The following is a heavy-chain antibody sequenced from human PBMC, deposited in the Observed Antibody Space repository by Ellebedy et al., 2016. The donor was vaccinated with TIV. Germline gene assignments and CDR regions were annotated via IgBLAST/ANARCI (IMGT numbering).Heavy chain of an antibody. V-gene: IGHV3-48*02. J-gene: IGHJ5*02. Sequence: GGSLRLSXAASGFTFSSYSMNWVRQAPGKGLEWVSYISSSSSTIYYADSVKGRFTISRDNAKNSLYLQMNSLRDEDTAVYYCAREVRGVIRDWFDPWGQGTLVTVSS. D-gene: IGHD3-10*01. CDR2: ISSSSSTI. CDR1: GFTFSSYS. CDR3: AREVRGVIRDWFDP.